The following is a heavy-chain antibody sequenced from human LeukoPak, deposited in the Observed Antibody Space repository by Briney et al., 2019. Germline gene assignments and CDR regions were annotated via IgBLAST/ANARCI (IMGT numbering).Heavy chain of an antibody. Sequence: ASVKVSCKASGYTFTSYGISWVRQAPGQGLEWMGWISAYNGNTNYAQKLQGRVTMTTDTSTSTAYMELRSLRSDDTAVYYCPRDGLRFLEWLYHFDYWGQGTLVTVSS. CDR1: GYTFTSYG. D-gene: IGHD3-3*01. V-gene: IGHV1-18*01. CDR3: PRDGLRFLEWLYHFDY. CDR2: ISAYNGNT. J-gene: IGHJ4*02.